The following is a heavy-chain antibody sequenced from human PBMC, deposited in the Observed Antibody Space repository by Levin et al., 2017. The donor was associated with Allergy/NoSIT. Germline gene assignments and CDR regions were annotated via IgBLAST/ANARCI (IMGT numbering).Heavy chain of an antibody. V-gene: IGHV4-34*01. Sequence: SQTLSLPCAVYGGSFRGYYWSWIRQPPGKGLEWIGEINHSGSTNYNPSLKSRVTISVDTSKNQFSLKLSSVTAADTAVYYCARGKGYSYGPYFDYWGQGTLVTVSS. CDR2: INHSGST. J-gene: IGHJ4*02. CDR1: GGSFRGYY. CDR3: ARGKGYSYGPYFDY. D-gene: IGHD5-18*01.